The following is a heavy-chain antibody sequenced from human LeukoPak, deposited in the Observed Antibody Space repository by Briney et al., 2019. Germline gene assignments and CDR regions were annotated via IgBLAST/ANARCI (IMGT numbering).Heavy chain of an antibody. Sequence: GGSLRLSCAASGFTFSSDWMHWVRQAPGKGLVWVSRINSDGSTTNYADSVKGRFTISRDNAKNTPYLQMNSLRVEDTAVYYCARGVHYYGSGSYSLVNWFDPWGQGTLVTVSS. D-gene: IGHD3-10*01. CDR2: INSDGSTT. V-gene: IGHV3-74*01. CDR3: ARGVHYYGSGSYSLVNWFDP. J-gene: IGHJ5*02. CDR1: GFTFSSDW.